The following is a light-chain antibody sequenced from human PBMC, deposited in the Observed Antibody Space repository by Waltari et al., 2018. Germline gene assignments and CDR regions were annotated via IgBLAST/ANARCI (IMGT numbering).Light chain of an antibody. Sequence: QSALTQPASVSGSPGQSITISCTGTSSDVGNYNLVSCYQQHPGKAPIPMISEVSQRPSGVSNHFSGSKSGNTASLTISGLQPEDETDYYCCSYAGHSTYVFGTGTKVTVL. CDR3: CSYAGHSTYV. J-gene: IGLJ1*01. V-gene: IGLV2-23*02. CDR2: EVS. CDR1: SSDVGNYNL.